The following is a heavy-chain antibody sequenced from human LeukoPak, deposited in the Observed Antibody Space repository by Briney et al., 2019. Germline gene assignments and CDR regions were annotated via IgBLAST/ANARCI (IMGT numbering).Heavy chain of an antibody. CDR3: ASRLYCSNTRCRNFPFAY. CDR2: IIPIFGTA. Sequence: SVKVSCKASVGTFSSYAINWVRQAPGQGLEWMGGIIPIFGTANYAQKLQDTVTITADESTSTAYMEMSSLRSEDTAIYYCASRLYCSNTRCRNFPFAYWGQGTLVTVSS. J-gene: IGHJ4*02. D-gene: IGHD2-2*01. V-gene: IGHV1-69*01. CDR1: VGTFSSYA.